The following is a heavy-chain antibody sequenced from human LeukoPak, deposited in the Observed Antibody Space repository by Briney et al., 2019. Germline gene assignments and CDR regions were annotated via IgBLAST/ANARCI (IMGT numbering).Heavy chain of an antibody. D-gene: IGHD4-17*01. V-gene: IGHV2-5*02. Sequence: VSGPTLVNPTQTLTLTCTFSGFSLSTDGEGVGWIRQSPGKALEWLALIYWDDDKRYSPSLKSRLTITRDTSKNQVVLTMTNMDPVDTATYYCTHIRTTVTTAWGQGTLVTVSS. CDR1: GFSLSTDGEG. CDR3: THIRTTVTTA. J-gene: IGHJ5*02. CDR2: IYWDDDK.